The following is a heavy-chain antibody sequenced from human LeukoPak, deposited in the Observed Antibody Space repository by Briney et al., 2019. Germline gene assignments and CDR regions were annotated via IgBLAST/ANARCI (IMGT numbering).Heavy chain of an antibody. V-gene: IGHV3-23*01. D-gene: IGHD4-11*01. CDR2: ISGSSGST. CDR3: ASDYSPHAFDI. J-gene: IGHJ3*02. CDR1: GFTFSSYA. Sequence: GGSLRLSCAASGFTFSSYAMIWVRQAPGKGLEWVSGISGSSGSTYYADSVKGRFTISRDNAKNSLYLQMNSLRAEDTAVYYCASDYSPHAFDIWGQGTMVTVSS.